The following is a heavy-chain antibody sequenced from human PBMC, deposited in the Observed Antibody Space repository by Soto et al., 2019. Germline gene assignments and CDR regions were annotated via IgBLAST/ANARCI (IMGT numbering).Heavy chain of an antibody. D-gene: IGHD3-22*01. Sequence: PGGSLRLSCAASGFTFSSYDMHWVRQATGKGLEWVSAIGTAGDTYYPGSVKGRFTISRENAKNSLYLQMNSLRAEDTAVYYCARGPLTQDYYDSSGPIDYWGQGTLVTVSS. CDR2: IGTAGDT. CDR1: GFTFSSYD. V-gene: IGHV3-13*01. J-gene: IGHJ4*02. CDR3: ARGPLTQDYYDSSGPIDY.